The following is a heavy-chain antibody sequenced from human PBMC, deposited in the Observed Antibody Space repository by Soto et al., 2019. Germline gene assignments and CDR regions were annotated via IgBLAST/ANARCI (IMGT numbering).Heavy chain of an antibody. Sequence: QLHLVQSGAVVKKPGASVTVSCSASGYPVTAYYMHWVRQAPGRGLEWMGGINPATGDAKYTQTFQGRVTMTRDTSTSTVFMELSGLTSEDTAVFYCARGGGAGVAGSAAFDMWGQGTLVTVSS. J-gene: IGHJ3*02. CDR2: INPATGDA. D-gene: IGHD6-19*01. CDR3: ARGGGAGVAGSAAFDM. V-gene: IGHV1-2*02. CDR1: GYPVTAYY.